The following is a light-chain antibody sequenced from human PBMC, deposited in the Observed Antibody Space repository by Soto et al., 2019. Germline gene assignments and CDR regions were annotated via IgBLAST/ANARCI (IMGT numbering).Light chain of an antibody. V-gene: IGKV3-20*01. Sequence: DIVLTQSPGTLSLSPGERATLSCRASQIVITRYFAWYQQKPGQAPRLLIFDASTRATGIPDRVSGSGSGTDFNLTTTRLDPADFAVYYCQQDGSSITFGGGTKVELK. CDR3: QQDGSSIT. J-gene: IGKJ4*01. CDR1: QIVITRY. CDR2: DAS.